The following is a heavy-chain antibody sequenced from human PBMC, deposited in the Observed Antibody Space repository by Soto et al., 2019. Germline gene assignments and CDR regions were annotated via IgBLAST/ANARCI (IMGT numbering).Heavy chain of an antibody. J-gene: IGHJ4*02. CDR2: ISGSGGST. CDR1: GFTFISYA. Sequence: GGSLRLSCAASGFTFISYAMSWGLQAPGKGLEWVSAISGSGGSTYYADSVKGRFTISRDNSKNTLYLQMNSLRAEDTAVYYCAKDGGSSYGYSGYWGEGTVVTVSS. CDR3: AKDGGSSYGYSGY. D-gene: IGHD5-18*01. V-gene: IGHV3-23*01.